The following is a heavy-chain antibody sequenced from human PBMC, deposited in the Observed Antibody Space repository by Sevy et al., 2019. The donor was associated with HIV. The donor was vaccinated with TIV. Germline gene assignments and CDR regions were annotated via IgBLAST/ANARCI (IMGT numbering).Heavy chain of an antibody. CDR2: ITRNSYEAYGGTT. CDR1: GFTFDDYA. V-gene: IGHV3-49*03. CDR3: TRGLATADTPEYYFDY. D-gene: IGHD5-12*01. Sequence: GGSLRLSCTTSGFTFDDYAMSWFRQAPGKGLEWVAFITRNSYEAYGGTTDYGASVKGRFIISRDDSKSIAYLQMSSLKTVDTAVYYCTRGLATADTPEYYFDYWGQGTLVTVSS. J-gene: IGHJ4*02.